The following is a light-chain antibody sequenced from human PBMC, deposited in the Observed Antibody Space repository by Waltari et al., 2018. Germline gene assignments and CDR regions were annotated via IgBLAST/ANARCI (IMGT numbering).Light chain of an antibody. CDR2: YDS. CDR3: QVWDSSSDHL. CDR1: NIGSKN. Sequence: SYDVTQPRSVSVSPGQTARITCGGDNIGSKNVHWYQQKPAQAPVLVIYYDSDRPSGIPERFSGSNSGNTATLTISGVEAGDEADYYCQVWDSSSDHLFGGGTRLTVL. J-gene: IGLJ2*01. V-gene: IGLV3-21*01.